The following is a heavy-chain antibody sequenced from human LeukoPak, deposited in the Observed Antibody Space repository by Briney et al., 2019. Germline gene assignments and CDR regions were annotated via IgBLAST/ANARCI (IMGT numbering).Heavy chain of an antibody. CDR2: IYHSGST. CDR3: ARQPDASSGSPLDY. J-gene: IGHJ4*02. CDR1: GYSISSGYY. V-gene: IGHV4-38-2*01. Sequence: SETLSLTCAVSGYSISSGYYWGWIRQPPGKGLEWIGSIYHSGSTYYNPSLKSRVTISVDTSKNQFSLKLSSVTAADTAVYYCARQPDASSGSPLDYWGQGTLVTVSS. D-gene: IGHD3-22*01.